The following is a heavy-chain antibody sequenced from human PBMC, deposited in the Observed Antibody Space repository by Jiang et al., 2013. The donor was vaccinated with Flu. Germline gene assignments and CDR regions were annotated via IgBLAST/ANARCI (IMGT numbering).Heavy chain of an antibody. Sequence: QLVESGGGVVQPGRSLRLSCAASGFIFSSFGMHWVRQVPGKGLEWVALISSDGGKTYYGDSVKGRFTISRDNSKNTLFLQMNSLRPEDTAVYHCAKDGGPGTGTGDGFDIWGQGTMVTVSS. CDR3: AKDGGPGTGTGDGFDI. J-gene: IGHJ3*02. CDR1: GFIFSSFG. CDR2: ISSDGGKT. D-gene: IGHD3-10*01. V-gene: IGHV3-30*18.